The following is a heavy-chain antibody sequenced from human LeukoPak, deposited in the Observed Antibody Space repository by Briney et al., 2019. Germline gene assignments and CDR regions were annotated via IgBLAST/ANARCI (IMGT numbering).Heavy chain of an antibody. CDR1: GYTFTSYG. Sequence: ASVKVSCKASGYTFTSYGISWVRQAPGQGLEWMGWISAYNGNTNYAQKLQGRVTMTTDTSTSTAYMELRSLRSDDTAVYYCARDRGEWLRFGYYYMDVWGKGTTVTVSS. CDR3: ARDRGEWLRFGYYYMDV. CDR2: ISAYNGNT. V-gene: IGHV1-18*01. D-gene: IGHD5-12*01. J-gene: IGHJ6*03.